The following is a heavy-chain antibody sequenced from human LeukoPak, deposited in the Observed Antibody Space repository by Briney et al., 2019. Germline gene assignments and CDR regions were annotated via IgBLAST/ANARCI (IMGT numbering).Heavy chain of an antibody. Sequence: SETLSLTCTVSGGSISSGGYYWSWIRQHPGKGLEWIGYIYYSGSTNYNPSLKSRVTISVDTSKNQFSLKLSSVTAADTAVYYCAREEAAMDNWFDPWGQGTLVTVSS. CDR1: GGSISSGGYY. D-gene: IGHD5-18*01. CDR2: IYYSGST. J-gene: IGHJ5*02. CDR3: AREEAAMDNWFDP. V-gene: IGHV4-61*08.